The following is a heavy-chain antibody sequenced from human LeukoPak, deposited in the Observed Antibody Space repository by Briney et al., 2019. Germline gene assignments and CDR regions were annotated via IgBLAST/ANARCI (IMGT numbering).Heavy chain of an antibody. CDR1: GGSISSGGYS. CDR3: ARSASGDSSGYYLD. V-gene: IGHV4-30-2*01. J-gene: IGHJ4*02. CDR2: IYHSGST. Sequence: SETLSLTCAVSGGSISSGGYSWSRIRQPPGKGLEWIGYIYHSGSTYYNPSLKSRVTISVDRSKNQFSLKLSSVTAADTAVYYCARSASGDSSGYYLDWGQGTLVTVSS. D-gene: IGHD3-22*01.